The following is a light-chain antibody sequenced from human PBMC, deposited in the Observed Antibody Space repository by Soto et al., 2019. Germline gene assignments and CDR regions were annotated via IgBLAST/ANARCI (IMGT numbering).Light chain of an antibody. J-gene: IGLJ1*01. CDR2: EGS. CDR1: SSAVGTFRL. CDR3: CSSAPGRTIG. V-gene: IGLV2-23*01. Sequence: QSVLTQPASVSGSPGQSITISCTGSSSAVGTFRLVSWYQHHPGKVPKLIIYEGSKRPSGVSNRFSGSEPGNTASLTISGLQAEDEADYYCCSSAPGRTIGFGTGTKVTVL.